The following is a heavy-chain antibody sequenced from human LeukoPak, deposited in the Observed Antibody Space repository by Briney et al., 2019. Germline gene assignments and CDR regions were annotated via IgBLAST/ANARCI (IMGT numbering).Heavy chain of an antibody. J-gene: IGHJ4*02. V-gene: IGHV3-9*01. D-gene: IGHD3-9*01. CDR2: ISWNSVDV. CDR1: GGTFDDYA. CDR3: ATGNDILTSFYE. Sequence: PGGSLRLSCVLSGGTFDDYAMHWVRQSPGRGLEWVSGISWNSVDVVYTASVRGRFTISRDNAKNSSYLQMNNLRPEDTALYYCATGNDILTSFYERGLGTLVTVSS.